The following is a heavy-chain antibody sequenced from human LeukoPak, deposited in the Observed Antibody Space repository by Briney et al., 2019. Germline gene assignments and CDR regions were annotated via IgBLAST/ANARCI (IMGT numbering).Heavy chain of an antibody. CDR3: ARGPRRRRYDYVWGSSSNNDY. CDR1: GASISGSRYY. D-gene: IGHD3-16*01. CDR2: IYYTGPT. Sequence: SETLSLTCTVSGASISGSRYYWGWIRQPPGKGLEWIGNIYYTGPTYYNTSLESRVTISVDTSKNQFSLKLSSVTAADTAVYYCARGPRRRRYDYVWGSSSNNDYWGQGTLVTVSS. J-gene: IGHJ4*02. V-gene: IGHV4-39*07.